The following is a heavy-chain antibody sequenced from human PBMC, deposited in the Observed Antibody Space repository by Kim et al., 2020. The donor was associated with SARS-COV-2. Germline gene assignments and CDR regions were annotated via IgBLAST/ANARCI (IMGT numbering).Heavy chain of an antibody. J-gene: IGHJ4*02. Sequence: SETLSLTCTVSGYSISSGYYWGWIRQPPGKGLEWIGSIYHSGSTYYNPSLTSRVTISVDTSKNQFSLKLSSVTAADTAVYYCARFLPGRYYYDSSGYYPLWGLGTLVTVSS. CDR2: IYHSGST. V-gene: IGHV4-38-2*02. CDR1: GYSISSGYY. CDR3: ARFLPGRYYYDSSGYYPL. D-gene: IGHD3-22*01.